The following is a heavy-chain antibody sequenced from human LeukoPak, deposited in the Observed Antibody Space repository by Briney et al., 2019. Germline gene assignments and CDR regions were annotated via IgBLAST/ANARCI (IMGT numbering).Heavy chain of an antibody. CDR1: GGSISSGGSR. D-gene: IGHD7-27*01. V-gene: IGHV4-31*03. J-gene: IGHJ4*02. CDR2: IYYSGST. Sequence: SQTLSLTCNVSGGSISSGGSRWSWIRQHPGKGLEWIGYIYYSGSTYYNPSLESRLTMSVDTSKNQFSLHLTSVTAADTAVYYCARDWGTYFDYWGQGTLVTVSS. CDR3: ARDWGTYFDY.